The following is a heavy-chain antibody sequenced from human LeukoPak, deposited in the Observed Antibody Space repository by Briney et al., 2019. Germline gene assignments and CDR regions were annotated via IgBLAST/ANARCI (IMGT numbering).Heavy chain of an antibody. Sequence: PGGSLRLSCAVSGFTFSSYAMSWVRQATGKGLEWVSAISGSGGSTYYADTVKGRFTISRDNFKNTLYLQMNSLRVEDTAVYYCATAYISRIAAAGSKDDYWGQGTLVTVSS. CDR1: GFTFSSYA. D-gene: IGHD6-13*01. CDR2: ISGSGGST. V-gene: IGHV3-23*01. J-gene: IGHJ4*02. CDR3: ATAYISRIAAAGSKDDY.